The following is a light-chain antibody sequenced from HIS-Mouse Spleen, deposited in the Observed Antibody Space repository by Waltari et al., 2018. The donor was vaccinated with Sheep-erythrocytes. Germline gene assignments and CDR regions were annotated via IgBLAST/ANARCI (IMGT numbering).Light chain of an antibody. J-gene: IGKJ1*01. CDR3: QQYNNWPPWT. CDR1: QSVSSN. CDR2: GAS. Sequence: EIVMTQSPATLCVSPGERATLSCRASQSVSSNLAWYQQKPGQAPRLLIYGASTRATGIPARFSGSGSGTEFTLTIRSMQSEDFAVYYCQQYNNWPPWTFGQGTKVEIK. V-gene: IGKV3-15*01.